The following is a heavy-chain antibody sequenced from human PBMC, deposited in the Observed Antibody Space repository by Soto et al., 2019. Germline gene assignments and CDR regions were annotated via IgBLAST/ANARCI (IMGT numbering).Heavy chain of an antibody. D-gene: IGHD3-9*01. CDR2: IWYDGSNK. Sequence: GGSLRLSCAASGFTFSSYLIHWVRQGPGKGLEWVAVIWYDGSNKYYADSVKGRFTISRDNSKNTLYLQMNSLRTEDTAVYYCAKDPSTGPPDCWGQGALVTVSS. CDR3: AKDPSTGPPDC. V-gene: IGHV3-33*06. CDR1: GFTFSSYL. J-gene: IGHJ4*02.